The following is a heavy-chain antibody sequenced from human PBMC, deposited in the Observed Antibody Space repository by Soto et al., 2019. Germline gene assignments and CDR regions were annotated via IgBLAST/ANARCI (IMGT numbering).Heavy chain of an antibody. CDR3: ARPYGSGTYYFRGLDV. CDR1: GFIFSSYS. V-gene: IGHV3-21*01. CDR2: ISSSSSYI. D-gene: IGHD3-10*01. Sequence: EVPLVESGGGLVQPGGSLRLSCAASGFIFSSYSMNWVRQAPGKGLEWVSSISSSSSYIYYADSVKGRFTISRDNAKNSLYLQMNSLRAEDTAVYYCARPYGSGTYYFRGLDVWGQGTTVTVSS. J-gene: IGHJ6*02.